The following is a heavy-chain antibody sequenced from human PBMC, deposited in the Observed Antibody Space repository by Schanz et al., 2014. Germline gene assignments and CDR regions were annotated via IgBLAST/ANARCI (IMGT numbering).Heavy chain of an antibody. CDR1: GYTFTTYA. Sequence: QVQLVQSGAEVKKLGASVNISCKASGYTFTTYALNWVRQAPGQGPEWIGRFMPFLGITNLAQKFQDRVTMTADKATSTAYMELSGLRSEDTAMYYCARDRWNYEGGSFDIWGQGPMVTVSS. CDR2: FMPFLGIT. D-gene: IGHD1-7*01. CDR3: ARDRWNYEGGSFDI. J-gene: IGHJ3*02. V-gene: IGHV1-69*09.